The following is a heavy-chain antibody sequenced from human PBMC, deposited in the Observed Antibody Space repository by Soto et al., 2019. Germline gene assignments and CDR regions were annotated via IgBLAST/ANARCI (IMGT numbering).Heavy chain of an antibody. Sequence: QVQLVQSGAEVKKPRSSVKVSCKASGGTFSSYAISWVRQAPGQGLEWMGGIIPIFGTANYAQKFQGRVTIIAYESTSTAYMELSSLRSEDTAVYYCARAGLGCSGGSCYDWFDPWGQGTLVTVSS. CDR2: IIPIFGTA. CDR1: GGTFSSYA. D-gene: IGHD2-15*01. V-gene: IGHV1-69*01. CDR3: ARAGLGCSGGSCYDWFDP. J-gene: IGHJ5*02.